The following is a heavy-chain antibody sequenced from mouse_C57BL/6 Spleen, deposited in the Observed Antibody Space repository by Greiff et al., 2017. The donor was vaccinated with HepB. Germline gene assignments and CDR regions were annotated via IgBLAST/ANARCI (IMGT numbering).Heavy chain of an antibody. Sequence: QVHVKQPGTELVKPGASVKLSCKASGYTFTSYWMHWVKQRPGQGLEWIGNINPSNGGTNYNEKFKSKATLTVDKSSSTAYMQLSSLTSEDSAVYYCARGSSYGYAMDYWGQGTSVTVSS. CDR1: GYTFTSYW. V-gene: IGHV1-53*01. J-gene: IGHJ4*01. D-gene: IGHD1-1*01. CDR2: INPSNGGT. CDR3: ARGSSYGYAMDY.